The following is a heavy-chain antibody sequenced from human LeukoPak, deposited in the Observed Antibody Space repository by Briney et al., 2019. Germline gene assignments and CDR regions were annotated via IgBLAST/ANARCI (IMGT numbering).Heavy chain of an antibody. CDR2: ISYDESNK. V-gene: IGHV3-30*04. CDR1: GYTFSSYA. J-gene: IGHJ4*02. CDR3: ARDRGYCSSTSCYALYYFDY. Sequence: GGSLTLSCAASGYTFSSYANHWVRNAPGQGKERVAIISYDESNKYYANSVRNRFTISRDDSKNTLYLQMTSLRAEYTAGYYCARDRGYCSSTSCYALYYFDYGGQGTLVTVPS. D-gene: IGHD2-2*03.